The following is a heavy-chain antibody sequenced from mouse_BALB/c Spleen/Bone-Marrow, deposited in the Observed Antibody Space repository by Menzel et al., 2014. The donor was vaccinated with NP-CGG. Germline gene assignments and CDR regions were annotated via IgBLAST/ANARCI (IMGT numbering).Heavy chain of an antibody. CDR2: IDTSDSYT. J-gene: IGHJ4*01. CDR3: ARGGHDFSLDY. D-gene: IGHD2-4*01. Sequence: QVHVKQSGAELGMPGASVKMSCKASGYTFTDNWIYWVKQRPGQGLEWIGAIDTSDSYTNYNQKFMGKASLTVDASSSTAYMQVSSLTSDDPAVYYCARGGHDFSLDYWGQGTSVTVSS. CDR1: GYTFTDNW. V-gene: IGHV1-69*01.